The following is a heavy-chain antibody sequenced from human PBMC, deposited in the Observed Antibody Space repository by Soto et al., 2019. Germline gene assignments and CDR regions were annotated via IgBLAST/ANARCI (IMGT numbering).Heavy chain of an antibody. Sequence: ASVKVSCKASGYTFTSYGISWVRQAPGQGLEWMGWISAYNGNTYYAENFQGRVTITRDTSTSTVYMELRSLTSEDTAVYYCARDDSGFSGSHYIDYFNYWGQGALVTVSS. CDR2: ISAYNGNT. CDR1: GYTFTSYG. CDR3: ARDDSGFSGSHYIDYFNY. D-gene: IGHD1-26*01. V-gene: IGHV1-18*01. J-gene: IGHJ4*02.